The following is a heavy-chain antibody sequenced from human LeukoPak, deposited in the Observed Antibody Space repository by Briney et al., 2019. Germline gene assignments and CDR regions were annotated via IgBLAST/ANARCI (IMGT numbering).Heavy chain of an antibody. D-gene: IGHD5-18*01. Sequence: SVKVSCKASGGTFSSYAISWVRQAPGQGLEWTGRIIPIFGIANYAQKFQGRVTITADKSTSTAYMELSSLRSEDTAVYYCASPGGYSYGRDGFDYWGQGTLVTVSS. J-gene: IGHJ4*02. CDR3: ASPGGYSYGRDGFDY. CDR1: GGTFSSYA. V-gene: IGHV1-69*04. CDR2: IIPIFGIA.